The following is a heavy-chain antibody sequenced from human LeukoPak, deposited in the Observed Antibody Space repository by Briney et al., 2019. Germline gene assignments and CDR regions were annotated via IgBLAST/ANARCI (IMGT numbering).Heavy chain of an antibody. CDR3: ARGSSSWTDY. CDR1: GYTFTDYY. CDR2: ISAYNGNT. J-gene: IGHJ4*02. V-gene: IGHV1-18*04. D-gene: IGHD6-13*01. Sequence: GASVKVSCKASGYTFTDYYMHWVRQAPGQGLEWMGWISAYNGNTNYAQKLQGRVTMTTDTSTSTAYMELRSLRSDDTAVYYCARGSSSWTDYWGQGTLVTVSS.